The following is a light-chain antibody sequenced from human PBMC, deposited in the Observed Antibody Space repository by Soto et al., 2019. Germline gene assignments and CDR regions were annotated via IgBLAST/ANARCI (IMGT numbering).Light chain of an antibody. Sequence: QLVLTQSPSASASLGASVKLTCTLSSGHSSYAIAWHQQQPEKGPRYLMKLNSDGSHYKGDGIPDRFSGSSSGAERYLTISSLQSEDEADYYCQTWGTGIQVVFGGGTKLTVL. CDR2: LNSDGSH. V-gene: IGLV4-69*01. CDR1: SGHSSYA. J-gene: IGLJ2*01. CDR3: QTWGTGIQVV.